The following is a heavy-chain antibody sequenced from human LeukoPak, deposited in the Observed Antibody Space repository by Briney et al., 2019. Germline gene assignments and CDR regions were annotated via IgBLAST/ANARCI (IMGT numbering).Heavy chain of an antibody. J-gene: IGHJ6*02. V-gene: IGHV3-23*01. CDR1: GFTFSSYA. CDR2: ISGSGGST. D-gene: IGHD3-10*01. Sequence: PGGSLRLSCAASGFTFSSYAMSWVHQAPGKGLEWVSAISGSGGSTYYADSVKGRFTISRDNSKNTLYLQMNSLRAEDTAVYYCAGITMVRGVLGMDVWGQGTTVTVSS. CDR3: AGITMVRGVLGMDV.